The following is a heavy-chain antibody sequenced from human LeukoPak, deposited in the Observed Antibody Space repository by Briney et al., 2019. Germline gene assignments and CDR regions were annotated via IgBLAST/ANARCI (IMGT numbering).Heavy chain of an antibody. Sequence: SETLSLTCAVYGGSFSGYYWSWIRQPPGKGLEWIGEVNHSGSTNYNPSLKSRVTISVDTSKNQFSLKLSSVTAADTAVYYCARGPGGPNPFDYWGQGTLVTVSS. CDR2: VNHSGST. J-gene: IGHJ4*02. CDR3: ARGPGGPNPFDY. D-gene: IGHD2-15*01. V-gene: IGHV4-34*01. CDR1: GGSFSGYY.